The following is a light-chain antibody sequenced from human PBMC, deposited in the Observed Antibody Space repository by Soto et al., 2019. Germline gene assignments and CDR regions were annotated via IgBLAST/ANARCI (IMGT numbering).Light chain of an antibody. CDR2: GAS. CDR3: QQYNSWPT. V-gene: IGKV3-15*01. CDR1: QSVGSN. Sequence: EIVMTQSPATLSVSPGERATLSCRASQSVGSNLAWYQQKPGQAPRLLIYGASTRATGIPARFSGSGSGTEFTLTISSLQSEDFAVYYCQQYNSWPTFGQGTKVDIK. J-gene: IGKJ1*01.